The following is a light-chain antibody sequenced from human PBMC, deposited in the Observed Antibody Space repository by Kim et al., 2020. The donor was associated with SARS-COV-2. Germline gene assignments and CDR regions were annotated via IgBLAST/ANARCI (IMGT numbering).Light chain of an antibody. CDR2: RDT. V-gene: IGLV3-9*01. CDR3: QIWDSSTYV. Sequence: ALGQASRITGAGNDIGSENVHWYQQKPGRAPVVVIYRDTDRPSGIPERFSGSNSGNTATLTISRAQAGDEADYYCQIWDSSTYVFGTGTKVTVL. CDR1: DIGSEN. J-gene: IGLJ1*01.